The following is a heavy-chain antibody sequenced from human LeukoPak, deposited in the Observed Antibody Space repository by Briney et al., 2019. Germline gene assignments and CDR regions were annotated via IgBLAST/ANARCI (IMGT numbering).Heavy chain of an antibody. CDR2: IYYSGST. J-gene: IGHJ3*02. CDR3: ARHSRSGYSGYENAFDI. D-gene: IGHD5-12*01. V-gene: IGHV4-39*01. CDR1: GGSISSSSYY. Sequence: KPSETLSLTCTVSGGSISSSSYYWGWIRQPPGKGLESIGSIYYSGSTYYTPSLKSRVTISVDTSKNQFSLKLSSVTAADTAVYYCARHSRSGYSGYENAFDIWGQGTMVTVSS.